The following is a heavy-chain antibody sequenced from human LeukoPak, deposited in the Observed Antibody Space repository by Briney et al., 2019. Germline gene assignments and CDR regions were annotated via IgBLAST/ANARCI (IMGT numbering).Heavy chain of an antibody. CDR3: ASEGVITLSY. CDR1: GGSVSSGAYY. D-gene: IGHD3-22*01. CDR2: IYYSGST. V-gene: IGHV4-30-4*01. J-gene: IGHJ4*02. Sequence: SETLSLTCTVSGGSVSSGAYYWSWIRQPPGKGLEWIGYIYYSGSTYYNPSLKSRVTISVDTSKNQFSLKLSSVTAADTAVYYCASEGVITLSYWGQGTLVTVSS.